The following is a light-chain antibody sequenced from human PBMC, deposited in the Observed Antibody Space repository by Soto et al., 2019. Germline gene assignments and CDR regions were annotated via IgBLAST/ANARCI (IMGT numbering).Light chain of an antibody. Sequence: EIVMTQSPGTLSLSPGERATLSCRASQSVSSNYLAWYQRKPGQAPRLLFYGASSRATDIPNRFSGSGSGTDFTLTITRLEPEDFAVYFCHQYGGSPPTFGQGTKVEIK. V-gene: IGKV3-20*01. CDR3: HQYGGSPPT. CDR2: GAS. J-gene: IGKJ1*01. CDR1: QSVSSNY.